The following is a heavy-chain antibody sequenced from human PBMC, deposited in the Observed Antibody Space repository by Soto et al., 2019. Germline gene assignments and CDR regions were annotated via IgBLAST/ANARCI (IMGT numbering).Heavy chain of an antibody. V-gene: IGHV3-7*02. CDR2: IKQDENGK. CDR1: GFTFSRRW. J-gene: IGHJ4*02. Sequence: EVQLVESGGGLIQPGGSLRLSCEASGFTFSRRWMTWGRQGPGKGLEWVANIKQDENGKDYVDSVKGRFTISRDNAKNSLYLQMNSLRAVDTAVYYCATHDGPAAAGLVLDFWGQGTLVTVSS. D-gene: IGHD6-13*01. CDR3: ATHDGPAAAGLVLDF.